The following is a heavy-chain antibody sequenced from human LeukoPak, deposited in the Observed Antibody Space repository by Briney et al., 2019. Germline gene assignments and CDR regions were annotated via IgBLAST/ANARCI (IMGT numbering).Heavy chain of an antibody. CDR2: INPSGGST. CDR1: GYTFTSYY. V-gene: IGHV1-46*01. CDR3: ARDGYYCSSTSCYASFYYYYYMDV. Sequence: GASVKVSCKASGYTFTSYYMHWVRQAPGQGLEWMGIINPSGGSTSYAQKFQGRVTMTRDMSTSTVYMELSSLRSEDTAVYYCARDGYYCSSTSCYASFYYYYYMDVWGKGTTVTVSS. D-gene: IGHD2-2*01. J-gene: IGHJ6*03.